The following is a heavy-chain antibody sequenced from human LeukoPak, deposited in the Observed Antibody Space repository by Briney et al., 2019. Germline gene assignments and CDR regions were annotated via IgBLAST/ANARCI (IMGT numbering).Heavy chain of an antibody. CDR1: GGSFSGYY. J-gene: IGHJ6*02. Sequence: PSETLSLTCAVYGGSFSGYYGSWIRQPPGKGLEWIGYIYYSGSTNYNPSLKSRVTISVDTSKNQFSLKLSSVTAADTAVYYCARVPVDTAMDLYYYYGMDVWGQGTTVTVSS. D-gene: IGHD5-18*01. V-gene: IGHV4-59*01. CDR3: ARVPVDTAMDLYYYYGMDV. CDR2: IYYSGST.